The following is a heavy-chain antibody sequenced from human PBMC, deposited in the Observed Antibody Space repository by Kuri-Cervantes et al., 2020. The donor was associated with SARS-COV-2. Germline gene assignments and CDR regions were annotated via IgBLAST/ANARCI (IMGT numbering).Heavy chain of an antibody. CDR3: TRATRVVIAIPVWFDP. V-gene: IGHV3-49*03. J-gene: IGHJ5*02. CDR1: GFTFGDYA. Sequence: GGSLRLSCTASGFTFGDYAMSWFRQAPGKGLEWVGFIRSKAYGGTTEYAASVKGRFTISRDDSKSIAYLQMNSLKTEDTAVYYCTRATRVVIAIPVWFDPWGQGTLVTVSS. D-gene: IGHD2-21*01. CDR2: IRSKAYGGTT.